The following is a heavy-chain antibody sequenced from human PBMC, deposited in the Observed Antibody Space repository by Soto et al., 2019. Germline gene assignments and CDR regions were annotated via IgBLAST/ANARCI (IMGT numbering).Heavy chain of an antibody. J-gene: IGHJ6*02. V-gene: IGHV1-8*01. CDR3: ARAGTDFGHYYYGMDV. Sequence: QVQLVQSGAEVKKPGASVKVSCKASGYTFTSYDINWVRQATGQGLEWMGWMSPNSGNTGYAQKFQGRVTMTRNTSISTAYMELSSLRSEDTAVYYCARAGTDFGHYYYGMDVWGQGTTVTVSS. CDR1: GYTFTSYD. D-gene: IGHD3-10*01. CDR2: MSPNSGNT.